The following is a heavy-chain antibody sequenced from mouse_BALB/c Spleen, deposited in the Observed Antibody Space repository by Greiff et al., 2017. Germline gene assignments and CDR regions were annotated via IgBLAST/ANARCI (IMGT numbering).Heavy chain of an antibody. J-gene: IGHJ2*01. CDR1: GFTFSDYY. CDR2: ISDGGSYT. Sequence: EVNLVESGGGLVKPGGSLKLSCAASGFTFSDYYMYWVRQTPEKRLEWVATISDGGSYTYYPDSVKGRFTISRDNAKNNLYLQMSSLKSEDTAMYYCARGGGNYVGYWGQGTTLTVSS. CDR3: ARGGGNYVGY. V-gene: IGHV5-4*02.